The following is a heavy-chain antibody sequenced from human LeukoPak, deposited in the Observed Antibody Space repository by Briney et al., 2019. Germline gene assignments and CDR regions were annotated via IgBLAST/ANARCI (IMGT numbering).Heavy chain of an antibody. CDR1: GFTFSSYA. CDR3: ARGLGNWNCRLDS. J-gene: IGHJ4*02. V-gene: IGHV3-30-3*01. CDR2: ISYDGSNK. Sequence: GGSLRLSCAASGFTFSSYAMHWVRQAPGKGLEWVAVISYDGSNKYYADSVKGRFTISRDNSKNTLYLQMNSLRAEDTAVYYCARGLGNWNCRLDSWGQGTLVTVSS. D-gene: IGHD1-7*01.